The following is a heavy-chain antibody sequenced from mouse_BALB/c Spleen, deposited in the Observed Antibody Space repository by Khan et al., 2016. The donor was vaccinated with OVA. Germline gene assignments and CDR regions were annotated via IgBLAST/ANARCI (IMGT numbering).Heavy chain of an antibody. J-gene: IGHJ1*01. D-gene: IGHD1-1*02. V-gene: IGHV1S56*01. CDR3: AREESGGSLDWYFDV. CDR2: IFPGDDST. CDR1: GYTFTSYD. Sequence: QVQLQQSGAELVKPGASVKLSCKASGYTFTSYDINWVRQRPEQGLEWIGWIFPGDDSTKYNEKFKGKATLTSDKSSSTAYMQLSRLTSEDSAVYFCAREESGGSLDWYFDVWGAGTTVTVAS.